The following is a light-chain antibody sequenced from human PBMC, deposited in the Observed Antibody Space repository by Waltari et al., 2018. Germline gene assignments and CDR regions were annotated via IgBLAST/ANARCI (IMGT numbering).Light chain of an antibody. J-gene: IGKJ3*01. Sequence: DIQMTQSPSTLSASVGDRVTITCRASQNIGVWMAWYQQKPGRAPKLLIYKASSLESGVPSRFSGSGSGTEFTLTISSLQPDDFAAYYCQQYNTYSFGPGTKVDIK. CDR3: QQYNTYS. CDR1: QNIGVW. CDR2: KAS. V-gene: IGKV1-5*03.